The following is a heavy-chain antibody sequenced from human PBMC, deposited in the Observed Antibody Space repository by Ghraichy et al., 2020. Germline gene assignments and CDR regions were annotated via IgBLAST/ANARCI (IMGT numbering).Heavy chain of an antibody. V-gene: IGHV4-39*02. D-gene: IGHD6-13*01. Sequence: SETLSLTCNVSGGSISSSSYYWGWIRQPPGKGLEWIGSIYYSGSTYYNPSLKSRVTISVDTSNNQFSLKLSSVTAADTAVYYCAREGIAAAGRPLRPLGYWGQGTLVTVSS. J-gene: IGHJ4*02. CDR2: IYYSGST. CDR1: GGSISSSSYY. CDR3: AREGIAAAGRPLRPLGY.